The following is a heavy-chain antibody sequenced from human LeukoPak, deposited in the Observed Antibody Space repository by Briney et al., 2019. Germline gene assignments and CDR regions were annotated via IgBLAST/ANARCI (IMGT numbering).Heavy chain of an antibody. V-gene: IGHV1-69*04. J-gene: IGHJ4*02. CDR2: IIPILGIA. CDR1: GGTFSSYA. D-gene: IGHD5-12*01. Sequence: ASVEVSCKASGGTFSSYAISWVRQAPGQGLEWMGRIIPILGIANYAQKFQGRVTITADKSTSTAYMELSSLRSEDTAVYYCARDSGYSGYDSVYFDYWGQGTLVTVSS. CDR3: ARDSGYSGYDSVYFDY.